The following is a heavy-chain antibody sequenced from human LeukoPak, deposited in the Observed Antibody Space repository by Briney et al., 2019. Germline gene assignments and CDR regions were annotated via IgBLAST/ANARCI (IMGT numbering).Heavy chain of an antibody. V-gene: IGHV3-7*03. CDR3: AKVTGSLDFDY. CDR1: GFTFSSYW. D-gene: IGHD3-10*01. CDR2: IKQDGSEK. Sequence: GGSLRLSCAASGFTFSSYWMSWVRQAPGKGLEWVANIKQDGSEKYYVDSVKGRFTISRDNAKNSLYLQMNSLRAEDTALYYCAKVTGSLDFDYWGQGTLVTVSS. J-gene: IGHJ4*02.